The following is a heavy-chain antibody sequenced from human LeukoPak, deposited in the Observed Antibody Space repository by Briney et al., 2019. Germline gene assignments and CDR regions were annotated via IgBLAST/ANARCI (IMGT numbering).Heavy chain of an antibody. J-gene: IGHJ4*02. CDR1: GGSFSGYY. Sequence: KPSETLSLTCAVYGGSFSGYYWSWIRQPPGKGLEWIGEINHSGSTNYNPSLKSRVTISVDTSKNQFSLKLSSVTAADTAVYYCARYNTYYYGSGSAYFDYWGQGTLVTVSS. CDR3: ARYNTYYYGSGSAYFDY. CDR2: INHSGST. D-gene: IGHD3-10*01. V-gene: IGHV4-34*01.